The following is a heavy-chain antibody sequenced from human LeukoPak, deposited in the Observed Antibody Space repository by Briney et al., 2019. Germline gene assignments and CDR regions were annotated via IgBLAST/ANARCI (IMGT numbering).Heavy chain of an antibody. J-gene: IGHJ4*02. V-gene: IGHV3-23*01. D-gene: IGHD3-10*01. CDR1: GFTFSSHA. CDR2: ISSGGGTT. Sequence: GGSLRLSCAASGFTFSSHAMSWVRQAPGKGLEWVSRISSGGGTTDYTDSVRGRFTISRDTSKNTLYLQMNSLRAEDTAVYYCAKDRSGSGYFDYWGQGTLVTVSS. CDR3: AKDRSGSGYFDY.